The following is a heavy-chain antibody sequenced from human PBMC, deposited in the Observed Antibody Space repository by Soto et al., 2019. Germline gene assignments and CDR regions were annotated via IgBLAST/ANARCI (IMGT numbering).Heavy chain of an antibody. D-gene: IGHD3-3*01. V-gene: IGHV2-5*02. CDR1: GFSLTSRPVG. CDR2: IYWDDDK. J-gene: IGHJ4*02. CDR3: AHRGDMNGNLDQGYLDN. Sequence: QITLRESGPTRVKPTQTLMLTCSFSGFSLTSRPVGVAWIRQPPGKALEWLAVIYWDDDKRYSPSLRSRLTIAKDTSKNQVVLTMAYMDPVDTATYFCAHRGDMNGNLDQGYLDNWGQGILVTVSS.